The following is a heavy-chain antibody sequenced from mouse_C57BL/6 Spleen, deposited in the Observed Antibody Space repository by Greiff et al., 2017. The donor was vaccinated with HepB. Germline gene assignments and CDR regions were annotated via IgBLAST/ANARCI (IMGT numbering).Heavy chain of an antibody. Sequence: QVQLKQSGAELVKPGASVKMSCKASGYTFTSYWITWVKQRPGQGLEWIGDIYPGSGSTNYNEKFKSKATLTVDTSSSTAYIQLSSLTSEDSAVYYCARRGAWFAYWGQGTLVTVSA. V-gene: IGHV1-55*01. CDR2: IYPGSGST. CDR1: GYTFTSYW. J-gene: IGHJ3*01. CDR3: ARRGAWFAY.